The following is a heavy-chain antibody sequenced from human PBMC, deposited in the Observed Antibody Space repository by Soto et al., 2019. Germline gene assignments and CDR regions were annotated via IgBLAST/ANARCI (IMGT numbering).Heavy chain of an antibody. V-gene: IGHV1-69*13. CDR2: IIPIFGTA. Sequence: SVKVSCKASGGTFSSYAISWVLQAPGQGLEWMGGIIPIFGTANYAQKFQGRVTITADESTSTAYMELSSLRSEDTAVYYCARDSGLPDPYYYYYGMDVWGQRTTVTVSS. CDR1: GGTFSSYA. CDR3: ARDSGLPDPYYYYYGMDV. D-gene: IGHD3-10*01. J-gene: IGHJ6*02.